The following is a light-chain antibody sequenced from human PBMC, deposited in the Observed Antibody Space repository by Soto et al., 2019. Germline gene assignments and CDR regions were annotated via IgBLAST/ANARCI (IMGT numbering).Light chain of an antibody. Sequence: QSLLTHHASLSGSPGQSITISCTGTGSDIGAYNYVSWYQQHPGKAPKLIIYGVYHRPSGVSTRFSASKSAYTASLTISGPQAEDEADYYCSSFTTTYFYVFGPGTKVTVL. CDR3: SSFTTTYFYV. J-gene: IGLJ1*01. V-gene: IGLV2-14*01. CDR2: GVY. CDR1: GSDIGAYNY.